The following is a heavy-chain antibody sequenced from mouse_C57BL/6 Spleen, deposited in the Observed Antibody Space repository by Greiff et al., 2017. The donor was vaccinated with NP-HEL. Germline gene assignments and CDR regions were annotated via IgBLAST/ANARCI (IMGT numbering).Heavy chain of an antibody. CDR2: IHPNSGST. D-gene: IGHD4-1*01. Sequence: QVQLQQPGAELVKPGASVKLSCKASGYTFTSYWMHWVKQRPGQGLEWIGMIHPNSGSTNYNEKFKSKATLTVDKSSSTAYMQLSSLTSEDSAVYYWAREGLGRWYFDVWGTGTTVTVSS. CDR1: GYTFTSYW. J-gene: IGHJ1*03. V-gene: IGHV1-64*01. CDR3: AREGLGRWYFDV.